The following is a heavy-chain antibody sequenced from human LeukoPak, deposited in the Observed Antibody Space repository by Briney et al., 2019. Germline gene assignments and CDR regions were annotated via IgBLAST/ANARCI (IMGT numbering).Heavy chain of an antibody. J-gene: IGHJ4*02. D-gene: IGHD2-8*02. Sequence: PGGSLRLSCAASGFTFSDYWMTWVRQAPGKGLEWVANIKPDGSEKYYVDSVKGRFTISRDNAKNSRYLQMNSLRVEDTPVYYCPSYLYWWSDLGYWAKGPLVTVSS. V-gene: IGHV3-7*01. CDR3: PSYLYWWSDLGY. CDR1: GFTFSDYW. CDR2: IKPDGSEK.